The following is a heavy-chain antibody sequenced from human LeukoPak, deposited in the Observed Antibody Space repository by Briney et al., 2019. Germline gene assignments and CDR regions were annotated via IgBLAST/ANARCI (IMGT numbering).Heavy chain of an antibody. CDR3: ARYSGTTNVFDY. V-gene: IGHV1-46*01. CDR1: GYSFTSFY. CDR2: INAGGGSP. J-gene: IGHJ4*02. Sequence: ASVEVSCKASGYSFTSFYIHWVRQAPGQGLEWMGIINAGGGSPRYAQKFQGRVTMTRDTSTSTVFMELSSLRSEDTAVYYCARYSGTTNVFDYWGQGTLVTVSS. D-gene: IGHD1-26*01.